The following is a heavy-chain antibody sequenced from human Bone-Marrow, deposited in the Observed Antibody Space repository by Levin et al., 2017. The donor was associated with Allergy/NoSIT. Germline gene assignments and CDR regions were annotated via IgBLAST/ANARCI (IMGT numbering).Heavy chain of an antibody. CDR2: IYSGGST. D-gene: IGHD3-10*01. J-gene: IGHJ6*03. V-gene: IGHV3-66*02. Sequence: GGSLRLSCAASGFTVSSNYMSWVRQAPGKGLEWVSVIYSGGSTYYADSVKGRFTISRDNSKNTLYLQMNSLRAEDTAVYYCARDNYYGSGSYYIGYYYYYMDGWGKGTTVTVSS. CDR1: GFTVSSNY. CDR3: ARDNYYGSGSYYIGYYYYYMDG.